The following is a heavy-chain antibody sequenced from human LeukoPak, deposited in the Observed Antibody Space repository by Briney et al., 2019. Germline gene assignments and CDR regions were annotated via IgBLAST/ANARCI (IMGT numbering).Heavy chain of an antibody. CDR2: INEDGSKK. V-gene: IGHV3-7*01. CDR3: TRDVASSTYHFDSSGLLDY. D-gene: IGHD3-22*01. Sequence: GESLRLSCAASGFIYKKYWMNWVRQVPGKGLEWVANINEDGSKKYYVDSVKGRLTISRDNAEKSLYLQMDSLRGEDTAVYYCTRDVASSTYHFDSSGLLDYWGQGTLVTVCS. CDR1: GFIYKKYW. J-gene: IGHJ4*02.